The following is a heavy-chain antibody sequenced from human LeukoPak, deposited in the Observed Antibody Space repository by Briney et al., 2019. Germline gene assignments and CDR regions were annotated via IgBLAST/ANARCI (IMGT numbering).Heavy chain of an antibody. CDR2: ISSSSSYI. D-gene: IGHD3-9*01. Sequence: GGSLRLSCAASGFPFSAYAMSWVRQAPGKGLEWVSSISSSSSYIYYADSVKDRFTISRDNAKNSLYLQMNSLRAEDTAVYYCARDLPKGDILTGYFDYWGQGTLVTVSS. CDR1: GFPFSAYA. V-gene: IGHV3-21*01. J-gene: IGHJ4*02. CDR3: ARDLPKGDILTGYFDY.